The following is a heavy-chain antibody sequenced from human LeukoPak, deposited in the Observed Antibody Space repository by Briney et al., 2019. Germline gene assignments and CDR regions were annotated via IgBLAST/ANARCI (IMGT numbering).Heavy chain of an antibody. V-gene: IGHV4-30-2*01. Sequence: SETLSLTCTVSGGSISSGGYYWSWIRQPPGKGLEWIGYIYHSGSTYYNPSLKSRVTISVDRSKNQFSLKLSSVTAADTAVYYCARNIPVTRWGYWGQGTLVTVSS. CDR2: IYHSGST. D-gene: IGHD2-21*01. CDR1: GGSISSGGYY. J-gene: IGHJ4*02. CDR3: ARNIPVTRWGY.